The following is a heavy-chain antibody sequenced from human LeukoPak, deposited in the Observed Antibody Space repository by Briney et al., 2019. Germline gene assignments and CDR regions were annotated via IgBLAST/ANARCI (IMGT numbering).Heavy chain of an antibody. CDR1: GGSIGSHF. J-gene: IGHJ4*02. CDR2: INYSGTT. Sequence: SETLSLTCTVSGGSIGSHFWNWIRQPPGKGLEWIGYINYSGTTSYNPSLKSRITLSIDTSKNQFSLKVNSVTAADTAVYYCASLRGGTPSYWDQGTPVTVSS. D-gene: IGHD3-16*01. CDR3: ASLRGGTPSY. V-gene: IGHV4-59*11.